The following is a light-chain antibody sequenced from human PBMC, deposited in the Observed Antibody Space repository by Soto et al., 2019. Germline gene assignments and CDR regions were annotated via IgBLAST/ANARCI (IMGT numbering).Light chain of an antibody. CDR2: DTS. V-gene: IGKV3-11*01. Sequence: EVLLTQSPATLSLSPGERATLSCRASRSISSFSAWYQQKPGEAPRLLIYDTSIRATGVPARFTGSVSVKYFTRNSSNLEADEFAGYYCQQSSNWPSSITLGQVTRLEIK. CDR3: QQSSNWPSSIT. CDR1: RSISSF. J-gene: IGKJ5*01.